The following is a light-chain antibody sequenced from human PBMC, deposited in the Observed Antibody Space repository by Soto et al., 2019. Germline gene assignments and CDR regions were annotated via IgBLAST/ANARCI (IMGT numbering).Light chain of an antibody. CDR2: DVS. CDR3: CSYTSHNTDV. V-gene: IGLV2-14*01. CDR1: SSDVGGYNY. J-gene: IGLJ1*01. Sequence: QSALTQPASVSGSPGQSITISCTGTSSDVGGYNYVSWYQQHPDKAPKLMIYDVSNRPSGVSNRFSGSKSGNTASLTIYALQAEDETDYYCCSYTSHNTDVFGTGTKVTVL.